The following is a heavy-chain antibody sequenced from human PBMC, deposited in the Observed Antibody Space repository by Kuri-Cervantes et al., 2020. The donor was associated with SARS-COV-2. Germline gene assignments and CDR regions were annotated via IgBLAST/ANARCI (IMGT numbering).Heavy chain of an antibody. D-gene: IGHD2-15*01. J-gene: IGHJ5*02. CDR1: GESFSGYY. CDR2: VHTSGST. V-gene: IGHV4-59*10. Sequence: SQTLSLTCAFYGESFSGYYWNWIRQSPGKGLEWIGRVHTSGSTNYNPSLKSRVTMSVDTSRNQLSLKLNSLAAADTAVYYCARGSCASESCWAGHWFDPWGQGTLVTVSS. CDR3: ARGSCASESCWAGHWFDP.